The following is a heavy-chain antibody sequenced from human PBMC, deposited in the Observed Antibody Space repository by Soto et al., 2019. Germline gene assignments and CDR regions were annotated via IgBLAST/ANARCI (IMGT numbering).Heavy chain of an antibody. V-gene: IGHV4-31*03. Sequence: SDTLSLTCTVSGGSISSGGYYWTWILQHPGKGLEWIGYNYYSGITYYNPSLKSRVTISLDTSKNQFSLKLSSVTAADTAVYYCARGSSIAGLYYGMDVWGQGTTVTVSS. CDR3: ARGSSIAGLYYGMDV. J-gene: IGHJ6*02. CDR2: NYYSGIT. D-gene: IGHD6-6*01. CDR1: GGSISSGGYY.